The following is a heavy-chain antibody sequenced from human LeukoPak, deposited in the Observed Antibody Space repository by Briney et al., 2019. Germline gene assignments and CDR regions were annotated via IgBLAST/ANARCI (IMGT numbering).Heavy chain of an antibody. Sequence: PGGSLRLSCAASGFTFSSYAMSWVRQAPGKGLEWVSGISGSGGSTYYADSVKGRFTISRDNSKNTLYLQMNSLRAEDRAVYYCAKTRGIFHYYGMGVWGQGTTVTVSS. CDR2: ISGSGGST. J-gene: IGHJ6*02. CDR1: GFTFSSYA. CDR3: AKTRGIFHYYGMGV. D-gene: IGHD3-16*01. V-gene: IGHV3-23*01.